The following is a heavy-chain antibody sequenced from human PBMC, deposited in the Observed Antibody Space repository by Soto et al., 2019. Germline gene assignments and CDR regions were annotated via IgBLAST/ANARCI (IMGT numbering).Heavy chain of an antibody. J-gene: IGHJ4*02. V-gene: IGHV3-33*01. Sequence: QMHLVESGGGVVQPGRSLTLSCVASGFTFTSYGIHWVRQARGKGLEWVAVIWYDGSNKYYGDSVKGRFSISRDNSKNTVYLQMNSLRAEHTAVYYCARDRRFLEWLDYWGQGTLVSVSS. CDR3: ARDRRFLEWLDY. CDR1: GFTFTSYG. D-gene: IGHD3-3*01. CDR2: IWYDGSNK.